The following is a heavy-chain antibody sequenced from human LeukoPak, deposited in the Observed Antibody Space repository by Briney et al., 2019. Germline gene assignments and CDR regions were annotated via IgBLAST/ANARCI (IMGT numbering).Heavy chain of an antibody. CDR1: GFTVSSNY. CDR2: IYSGGST. CDR3: AREGRYLVPDY. V-gene: IGHV3-66*01. D-gene: IGHD3-9*01. J-gene: IGHJ4*02. Sequence: GGSLRLSCAASGFTVSSNYMSWVRQAPGKGLEWVSVIYSGGSTHYADSVKGRFTISRDNSKNTLYLQMNSLRAEDTAVYYCAREGRYLVPDYWGQGTLVTVSS.